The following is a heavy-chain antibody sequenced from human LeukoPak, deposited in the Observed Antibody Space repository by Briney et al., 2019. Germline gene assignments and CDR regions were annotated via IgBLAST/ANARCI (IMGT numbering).Heavy chain of an antibody. J-gene: IGHJ4*02. V-gene: IGHV3-74*01. CDR3: ARGVLATGTVIDIGTY. CDR2: INTDGSSA. D-gene: IGHD3-3*02. Sequence: GGSLRLSCAASGFTFTNYWLSWVRQAPGKGLVWVSRINTDGSSAGYADSVKGRFTISRDNTKNTLYLQMHSLRAEDTAVYYCARGVLATGTVIDIGTYWGQGTLVTVSS. CDR1: GFTFTNYW.